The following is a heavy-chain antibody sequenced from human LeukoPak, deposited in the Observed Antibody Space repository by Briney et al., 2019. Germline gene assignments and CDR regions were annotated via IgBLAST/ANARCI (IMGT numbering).Heavy chain of an antibody. V-gene: IGHV4-28*01. D-gene: IGHD2-2*01. Sequence: PSETLSLTCAVSGYSISSSYWWGWIQQPPGKGLEWIGYIYYSGSTYYNPSLKSRVTMSVDTSKNQFSLKLSSVTAVDTAVYYCARTVVPAAIGPDAFDIWGQGTMVTVSS. CDR2: IYYSGST. CDR1: GYSISSSYW. J-gene: IGHJ3*02. CDR3: ARTVVPAAIGPDAFDI.